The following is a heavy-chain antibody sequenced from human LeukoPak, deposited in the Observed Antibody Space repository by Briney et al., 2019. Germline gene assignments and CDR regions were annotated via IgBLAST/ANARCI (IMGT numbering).Heavy chain of an antibody. V-gene: IGHV3-7*01. D-gene: IGHD2-8*01. J-gene: IGHJ2*01. CDR2: IRQDGNEK. CDR3: ARANREWYLDL. CDR1: GFIFNAYW. Sequence: GGSLRLSCTASGFIFNAYWMTWVRRAPGMGLEWVAKIRQDGNEKFYLDSVKGRFTISRDNPKNSVYLQLNGLRVEDTAVYYCARANREWYLDLWGRGTLVTVSS.